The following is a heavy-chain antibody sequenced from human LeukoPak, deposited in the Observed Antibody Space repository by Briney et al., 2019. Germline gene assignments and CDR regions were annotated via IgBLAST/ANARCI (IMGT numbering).Heavy chain of an antibody. V-gene: IGHV3-53*05. CDR3: ARDIVSGSYLGYMDV. J-gene: IGHJ6*03. CDR1: GFTVSSNY. D-gene: IGHD1-26*01. CDR2: IYSGGST. Sequence: GGSLRLSCAASGFTVSSNYMSWVRQAPGKGLEWISVIYSGGSTYYADSVKGRFTISRDNSKNTLYLQMNSLRAEDTAVYYCARDIVSGSYLGYMDVWGKGTTVTVSS.